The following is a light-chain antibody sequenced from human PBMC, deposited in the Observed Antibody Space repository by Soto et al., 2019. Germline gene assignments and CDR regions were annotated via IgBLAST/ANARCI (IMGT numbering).Light chain of an antibody. CDR1: SSDIAAYDY. Sequence: QSALTQPASLSGQSITISCTGTSSDIAAYDYDSWIQQHPGKAPKLISSEVSNRPSRATNRLSGSNSGNTAYLTISGLQVEDEAEYFCFSFTTTSTHVFGTGTKVTVL. J-gene: IGLJ1*01. CDR3: FSFTTTSTHV. V-gene: IGLV2-14*01. CDR2: EVS.